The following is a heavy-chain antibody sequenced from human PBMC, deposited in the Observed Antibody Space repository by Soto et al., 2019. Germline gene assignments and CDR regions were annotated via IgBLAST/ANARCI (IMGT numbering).Heavy chain of an antibody. CDR1: GFTFSYAW. CDR2: VKSDTDGGTT. D-gene: IGHD3-9*01. CDR3: TTETYYDILTRNYSYYGMDV. J-gene: IGHJ6*02. Sequence: EVQLVESGGGLVKPGGSLRLSCAASGFTFSYAWLNWVRQAPGKGLQWVGRVKSDTDGGTTDYAAPVKGRFTISRDDSKNTLFLQMNSLETEDTAVYYCTTETYYDILTRNYSYYGMDVWGQGTAVTVSS. V-gene: IGHV3-15*01.